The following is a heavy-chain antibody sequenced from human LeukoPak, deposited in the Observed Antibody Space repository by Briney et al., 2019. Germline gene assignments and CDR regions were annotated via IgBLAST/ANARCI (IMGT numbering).Heavy chain of an antibody. CDR3: AKDDSSDWGIDY. J-gene: IGHJ4*02. Sequence: PGRSLRLSCAASGFTFSSYAMSWVRQAPGKGLEWVSSVSGSGRTIYYADSVKGRFTISRDNSKNTLGLQMNSLRAEDTAVYYCAKDDSSDWGIDYWGQGTLVTVSS. CDR2: VSGSGRTI. D-gene: IGHD6-19*01. V-gene: IGHV3-23*01. CDR1: GFTFSSYA.